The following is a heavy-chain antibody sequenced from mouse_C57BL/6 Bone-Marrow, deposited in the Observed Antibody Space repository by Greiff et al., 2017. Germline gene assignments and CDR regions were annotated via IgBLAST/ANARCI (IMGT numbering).Heavy chain of an antibody. V-gene: IGHV1-76*01. CDR1: GYTFTDYY. CDR3: AKGAYSSPMDY. Sequence: QVQLKQSGAELVRPGASVKLSCKASGYTFTDYYINWVKQRPGQGLEWIARIYPGSGNTYYNEKFKGKATLTAEKSSSTAYMQLSSLTSEDSAVYFCAKGAYSSPMDYWGQGTSVTVSS. D-gene: IGHD2-10*01. J-gene: IGHJ4*01. CDR2: IYPGSGNT.